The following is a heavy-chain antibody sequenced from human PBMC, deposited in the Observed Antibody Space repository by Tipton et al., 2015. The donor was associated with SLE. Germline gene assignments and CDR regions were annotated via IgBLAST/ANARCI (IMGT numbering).Heavy chain of an antibody. Sequence: TLSLTCTVSGGSISSGGYYWSWIRQHPGKGLEWIGDIYYSGSTYYNPPLKSRFTISVDTSKNQFSLKLSSVTAADTAVYYCAGAAGSDYYGMDVWGQGTTVTVSS. J-gene: IGHJ6*02. CDR3: AGAAGSDYYGMDV. V-gene: IGHV4-31*03. CDR2: IYYSGST. CDR1: GGSISSGGYY. D-gene: IGHD6-19*01.